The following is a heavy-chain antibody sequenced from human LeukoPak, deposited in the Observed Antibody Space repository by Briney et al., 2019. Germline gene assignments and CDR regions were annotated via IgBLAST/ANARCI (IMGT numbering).Heavy chain of an antibody. D-gene: IGHD3-22*01. Sequence: GASVKVSCKASGYTFTSYYMHWVRQAPGQGLEWMGGIIPIFGTANYAQKFQGRVTITADESTSTAYMELSSLRSEDTAVYYCASYYDSSGYSFDYWGQGTLVTVSS. CDR3: ASYYDSSGYSFDY. CDR1: GYTFTSYY. J-gene: IGHJ4*02. CDR2: IIPIFGTA. V-gene: IGHV1-69*13.